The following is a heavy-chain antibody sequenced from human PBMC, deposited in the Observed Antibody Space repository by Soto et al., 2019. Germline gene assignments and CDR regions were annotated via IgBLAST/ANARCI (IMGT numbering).Heavy chain of an antibody. V-gene: IGHV4-31*03. D-gene: IGHD3-3*01. CDR3: ARVTYYDFWSGPLYGMDV. Sequence: SETLSLTCTVSGGSISSGGYYWSWIRHHPGNGLEWIGYIYYSGSTYYNPSLKSRVTISVDTSKNQFSLKLSSVTAADTAVYYCARVTYYDFWSGPLYGMDVWGRGTTVTV. J-gene: IGHJ6*02. CDR1: GGSISSGGYY. CDR2: IYYSGST.